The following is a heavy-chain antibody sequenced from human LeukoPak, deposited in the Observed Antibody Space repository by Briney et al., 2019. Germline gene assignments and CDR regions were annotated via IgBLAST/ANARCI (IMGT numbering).Heavy chain of an antibody. D-gene: IGHD4-23*01. J-gene: IGHJ4*02. Sequence: PSETLSLTCAVYGGSFSGYYWSWIRQPPGKGLEWIGDITYSGSTKYNPSLKSRVTISIDTSKNQFSLKLISVTAAHTAVYYCARDLYDGNSCDYWGQGTLFTVSS. V-gene: IGHV4-34*01. CDR1: GGSFSGYY. CDR3: ARDLYDGNSCDY. CDR2: ITYSGST.